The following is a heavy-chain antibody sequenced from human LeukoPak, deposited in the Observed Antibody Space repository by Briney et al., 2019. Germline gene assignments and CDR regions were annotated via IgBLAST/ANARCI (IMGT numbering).Heavy chain of an antibody. CDR1: GGSFSGYY. D-gene: IGHD3-16*01. Sequence: SETLSLTCAVYGGSFSGYYWSWIRQPPGKGLEWIGEINHSGSTNYNPSLKSRVTISVDTSKNQFSLKLRSVTDADTALYYCARGRDMITFGGVLGFDYWAQGTLVTVSS. CDR3: ARGRDMITFGGVLGFDY. J-gene: IGHJ4*02. V-gene: IGHV4-34*01. CDR2: INHSGST.